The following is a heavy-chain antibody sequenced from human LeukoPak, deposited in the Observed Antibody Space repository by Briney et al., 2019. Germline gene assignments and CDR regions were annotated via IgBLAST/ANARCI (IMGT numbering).Heavy chain of an antibody. CDR1: GFTFSSYP. CDR3: ARVPRYYDILTGYQKGTYFDY. D-gene: IGHD3-9*01. Sequence: GSLRLSCAASGFTFSSYPMNWVRQPPGKALEWIGNIFYSGSTYYSPSLKSRVTISLDTSRNQFSLKLNSVTAADTAVYYCARVPRYYDILTGYQKGTYFDYWGQGTLVTVSS. J-gene: IGHJ4*02. V-gene: IGHV4-59*12. CDR2: IFYSGST.